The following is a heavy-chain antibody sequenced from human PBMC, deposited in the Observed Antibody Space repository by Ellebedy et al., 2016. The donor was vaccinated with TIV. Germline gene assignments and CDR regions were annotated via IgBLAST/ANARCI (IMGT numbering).Heavy chain of an antibody. Sequence: LSLTCTVSGGSIGTFYWNWIRQPPGKGLEWVAVISYDGSNKYYADSVKGRFTFSRDNSKNTLYLQMNSLRAEDTAVYYCVRVGRGFGGGGYYDYWGQGTLVTVSS. CDR2: ISYDGSNK. V-gene: IGHV3-30*03. CDR3: VRVGRGFGGGGYYDY. CDR1: GGSIGTFY. D-gene: IGHD3-22*01. J-gene: IGHJ4*02.